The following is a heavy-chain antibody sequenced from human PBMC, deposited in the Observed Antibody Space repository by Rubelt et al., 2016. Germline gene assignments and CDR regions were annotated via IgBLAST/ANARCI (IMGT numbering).Heavy chain of an antibody. CDR1: GYTFTSYG. V-gene: IGHV1-18*01. J-gene: IGHJ5*01. CDR3: ARDRSLFDS. CDR2: ISAGNGAT. Sequence: QVQLVQSGAEVKKPGASVKVSCKASGYTFTSYGISWVRQAPGQGLEWMGWISAGNGATKYSQKLQGRVTITRDTSASTAYMELSSLRSEDTAVYYCARDRSLFDSWGQGTLVTVSS.